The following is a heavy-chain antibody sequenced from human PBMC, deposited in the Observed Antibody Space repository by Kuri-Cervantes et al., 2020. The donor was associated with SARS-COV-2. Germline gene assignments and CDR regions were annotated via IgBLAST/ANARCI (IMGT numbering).Heavy chain of an antibody. J-gene: IGHJ3*02. D-gene: IGHD2-2*01. CDR3: ARVVGYCSSTSCPLLAFDI. CDR2: INPSGGST. CDR1: GYTLTGYY. V-gene: IGHV1-46*01. Sequence: ASVKVSCKASGYTLTGYYMHWVRQAPGQGLEWMGIINPSGGSTSYAQKFQGRVTMTRDTSTSTVYMELSSLRSEDTAVYYCARVVGYCSSTSCPLLAFDIWGQGTMVTVSS.